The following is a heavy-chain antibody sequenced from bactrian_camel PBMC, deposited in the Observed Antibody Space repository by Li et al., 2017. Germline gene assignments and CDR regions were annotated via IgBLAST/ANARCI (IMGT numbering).Heavy chain of an antibody. J-gene: IGHJ4*01. CDR3: AAEPDIAVGGGYCYATVKGNDYNY. Sequence: VQLVESGGGSVQAGGSLTLACVVSGYNYKRYCMAWFRQAPGQEREGIAAINNDGPANYADSVKGRFTITKDNAKNTLYLQMKSLKPEDTAMYYCAAEPDIAVGGGYCYATVKGNDYNYWGQGTQVTVS. D-gene: IGHD2*01. V-gene: IGHV3S53*01. CDR1: GYNYKRYC. CDR2: INNDGPA.